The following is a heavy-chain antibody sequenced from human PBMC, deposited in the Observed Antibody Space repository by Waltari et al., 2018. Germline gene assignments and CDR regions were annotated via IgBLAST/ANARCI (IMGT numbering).Heavy chain of an antibody. CDR2: IYHSGST. Sequence: QVQLQESGPGLVKPSETLSLTCAVSGYSISSGYYWGWIRQPPGKGLEWIGSIYHSGSTYYNPSLKSRVTISVDTSKNQFSLKLSSVTAADTAVYYCARYSGGDCYRAEYFQHWGQGTLVTVSS. V-gene: IGHV4-38-2*01. CDR1: GYSISSGYY. J-gene: IGHJ1*01. D-gene: IGHD2-21*01. CDR3: ARYSGGDCYRAEYFQH.